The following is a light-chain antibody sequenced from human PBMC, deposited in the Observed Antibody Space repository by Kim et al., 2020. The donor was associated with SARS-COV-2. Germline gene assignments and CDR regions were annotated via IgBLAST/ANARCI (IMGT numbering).Light chain of an antibody. CDR2: DTD. CDR1: AGAVTTGHY. CDR3: FVAYSGGWV. V-gene: IGLV7-46*01. J-gene: IGLJ2*01. Sequence: QAVVTQEPSLTVSPGGTVTLTCGSSAGAVTTGHYPYWFQQKPGQAPRTLIFDTDNRHSWTPARFSGSLLGGKAALTLSGAQPEDEADYYCFVAYSGGWVFGGGTQLTVL.